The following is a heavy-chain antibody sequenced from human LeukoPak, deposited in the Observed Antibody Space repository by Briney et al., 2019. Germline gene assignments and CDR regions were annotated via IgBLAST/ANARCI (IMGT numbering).Heavy chain of an antibody. CDR3: ARALHFDY. J-gene: IGHJ4*02. Sequence: GGCLRLSCAASGFTFSSYSMNWVRQAPGKGLEWVSSISSRSSYIYYADSVKGRFTISRDNAKNSLYLQMNSLRAEDTAVYYCARALHFDYWGQGTLVTVSS. V-gene: IGHV3-21*01. CDR2: ISSRSSYI. CDR1: GFTFSSYS.